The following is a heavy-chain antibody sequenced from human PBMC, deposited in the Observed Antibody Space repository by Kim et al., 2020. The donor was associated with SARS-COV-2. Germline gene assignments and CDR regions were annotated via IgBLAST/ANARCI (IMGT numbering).Heavy chain of an antibody. CDR3: ARDGGISDMNYFYSLDV. J-gene: IGHJ6*04. CDR2: ISSRSAYI. V-gene: IGHV3-21*01. CDR1: GFTFSSFT. D-gene: IGHD1-26*01. Sequence: GGSLRLSCEASGFTFSSFTMTWVRQAPGKGLEWVSSISSRSAYIYYTDSVRGRFTISRDNAKNSLYLQMNSLRAEDTAVYYCARDGGISDMNYFYSLDVWGTGTTVTVSS.